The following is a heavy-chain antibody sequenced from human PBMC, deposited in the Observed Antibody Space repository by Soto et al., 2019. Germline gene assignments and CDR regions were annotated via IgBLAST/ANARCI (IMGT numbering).Heavy chain of an antibody. D-gene: IGHD2-2*01. CDR1: GYTFATYG. Sequence: VQLVQSGAEVKKPGASVKVSCKASGYTFATYGITWVRQAPGQGLEWMGWIRGYSGKTNYAQNFQGRVTMTTDTSTSTAYMELRSLTSDDTAIYYCARLRYQELESWFDPWGQGTLVTVSS. J-gene: IGHJ5*02. CDR3: ARLRYQELESWFDP. V-gene: IGHV1-18*04. CDR2: IRGYSGKT.